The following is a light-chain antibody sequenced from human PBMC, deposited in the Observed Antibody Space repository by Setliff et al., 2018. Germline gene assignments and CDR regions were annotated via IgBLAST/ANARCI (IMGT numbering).Light chain of an antibody. V-gene: IGLV2-8*01. Sequence: QSVLTQPPSASGSPGQSVTISCTGTSNDVWGHNYVSWYQQHPGKAPQLIIYYVTKRPSGVPDRFSGSKSGNTASLTVSGRQAEDEADYYCSSYADSNIFLFGTGTKVTVL. CDR3: SSYADSNIFL. J-gene: IGLJ1*01. CDR1: SNDVWGHNY. CDR2: YVT.